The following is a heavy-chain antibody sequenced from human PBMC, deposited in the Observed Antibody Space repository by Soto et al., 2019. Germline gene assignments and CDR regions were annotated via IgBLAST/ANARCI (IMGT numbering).Heavy chain of an antibody. D-gene: IGHD3-9*01. CDR3: ARGDATKIVVTTYYAMDG. Sequence: QVQLVQSGAEVKKPGSSVKVSCKASGGSLSNYGISWVRQAPGQGLEWMEVIIPVFGTANYAQKFQGRVTITADESTSIVYMDVTSLRSEDTAVYYCARGDATKIVVTTYYAMDGWGQGTTVTVSS. CDR2: IIPVFGTA. V-gene: IGHV1-69*12. J-gene: IGHJ6*02. CDR1: GGSLSNYG.